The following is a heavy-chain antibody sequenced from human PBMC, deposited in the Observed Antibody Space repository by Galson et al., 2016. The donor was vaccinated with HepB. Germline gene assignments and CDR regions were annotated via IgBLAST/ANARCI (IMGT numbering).Heavy chain of an antibody. CDR1: GGTFSSYA. CDR2: IMPIIGLA. J-gene: IGHJ4*02. Sequence: SVKVSCKASGGTFSSYAISWVRQAPGQGLEWMGGIMPIIGLANYAQKFQGRVTITADASTSTAYMELSSLRSDDTAVYYCARSDSVVLGFDYWGQGTLVTVSS. V-gene: IGHV1-69*10. D-gene: IGHD4-23*01. CDR3: ARSDSVVLGFDY.